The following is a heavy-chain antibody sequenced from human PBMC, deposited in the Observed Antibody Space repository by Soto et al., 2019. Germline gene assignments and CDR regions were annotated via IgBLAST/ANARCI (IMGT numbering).Heavy chain of an antibody. CDR3: GGYCSGGSCYPTDYFDY. J-gene: IGHJ4*02. Sequence: GGSLRLSCAASGFTFSSYSMNWVRQAPGKGLEWVSSISSSSSYIYYADSVKGRFTISRDNAKNSLYLQMNSLRAEDTAVYYCGGYCSGGSCYPTDYFDYWGQGTLVTVSS. CDR1: GFTFSSYS. D-gene: IGHD2-15*01. V-gene: IGHV3-21*01. CDR2: ISSSSSYI.